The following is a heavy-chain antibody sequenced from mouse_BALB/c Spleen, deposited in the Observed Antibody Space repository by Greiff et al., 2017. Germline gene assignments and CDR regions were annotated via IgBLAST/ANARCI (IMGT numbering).Heavy chain of an antibody. CDR3: ARDEDYYGSSLYYAMDD. CDR2: ISYDGSN. CDR1: GYSITSGYY. J-gene: IGHJ4*01. Sequence: EVQLQQSGPGLVKPSQSLSLTCSVTGYSITSGYYWNWIRQFPGNKLEWMGYISYDGSNNYNPSLKNRISITRDTSKNQFFLKLNSVTTEDTATYYCARDEDYYGSSLYYAMDDWGQGTTVTVSS. V-gene: IGHV3-6*02. D-gene: IGHD1-1*01.